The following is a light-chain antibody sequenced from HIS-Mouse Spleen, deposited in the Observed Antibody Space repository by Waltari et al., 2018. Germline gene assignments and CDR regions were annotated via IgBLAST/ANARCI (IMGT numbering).Light chain of an antibody. V-gene: IGLV6-57*04. Sequence: NFMLTQPHSVSESPGKTVTIPCTRSSGSIASNYVQWYQQRPGSAPTTVTYEDNQRPSGVPDRFSGSIDSSSNSASLTISGLKTEDEADYYCQSYDSSNQVFGGGTKLTVL. CDR1: SGSIASNY. CDR3: QSYDSSNQV. CDR2: EDN. J-gene: IGLJ2*01.